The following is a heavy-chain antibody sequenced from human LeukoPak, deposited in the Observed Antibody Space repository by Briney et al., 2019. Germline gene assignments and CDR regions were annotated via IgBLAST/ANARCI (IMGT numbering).Heavy chain of an antibody. V-gene: IGHV4-38-2*01. Sequence: PSETLSLTCGVSGYSISSGYYWGWIRQPPGKGLEWIGYIYYSGSTNYNPSLKSRVTISVDTSKNQFSLKLSSVTAADTAVYYCAAQGYYDSSGYPYYFDYWGQGTLVTVSS. CDR2: IYYSGST. CDR1: GYSISSGYY. J-gene: IGHJ4*02. D-gene: IGHD3-22*01. CDR3: AAQGYYDSSGYPYYFDY.